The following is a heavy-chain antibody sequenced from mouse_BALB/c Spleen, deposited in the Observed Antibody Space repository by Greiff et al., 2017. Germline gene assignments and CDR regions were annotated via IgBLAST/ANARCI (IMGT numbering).Heavy chain of an antibody. CDR3: ARERGGGNYPYAMDY. CDR2: ISDGGSYT. CDR1: GFTFSDYY. V-gene: IGHV5-4*02. D-gene: IGHD2-1*01. Sequence: EVKVEESGGGLVKPGGSLKLSCAASGFTFSDYYMYWVRQTPEKRLEWVATISDGGSYTYYPDSVKGRFTISRDNAKNNLYLQMSSLKSEDTAMYYCARERGGGNYPYAMDYWGQGTSVTVSS. J-gene: IGHJ4*01.